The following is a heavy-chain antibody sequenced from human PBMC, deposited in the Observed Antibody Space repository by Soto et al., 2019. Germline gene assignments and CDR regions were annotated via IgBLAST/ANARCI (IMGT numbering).Heavy chain of an antibody. Sequence: QVQLVESGGGLVKPGGSLRLSCAASGFTFSDYYMSWIRQAPGTGLEWVSYISTGAGTIYYADSVKGRFTISRDNAKNSLYLQMNTLRAEDTAVYYCAREVGFGDPPDYWGQGTLVTVSS. V-gene: IGHV3-11*01. CDR2: ISTGAGTI. CDR1: GFTFSDYY. D-gene: IGHD2-21*02. CDR3: AREVGFGDPPDY. J-gene: IGHJ4*02.